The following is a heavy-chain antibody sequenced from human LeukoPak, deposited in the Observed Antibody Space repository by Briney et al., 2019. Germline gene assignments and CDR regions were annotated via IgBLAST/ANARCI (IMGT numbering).Heavy chain of an antibody. CDR1: GYTFTSYG. CDR3: ARDRGYLGRPPLLVY. D-gene: IGHD5-12*01. J-gene: IGHJ4*02. CDR2: ISAYNGNT. V-gene: IGHV1-18*01. Sequence: ASVKVSCKASGYTFTSYGISWVRQAPGQGLEWMGWISAYNGNTNYAQKLQGRVTMTTDTSTSTAYMELRSLRSDDTAVYYCARDRGYLGRPPLLVYWGQGTLVTVSS.